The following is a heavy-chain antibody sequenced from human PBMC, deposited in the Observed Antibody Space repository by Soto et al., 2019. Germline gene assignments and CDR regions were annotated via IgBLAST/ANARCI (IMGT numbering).Heavy chain of an antibody. J-gene: IGHJ4*02. CDR3: ASCHWNGPNDY. CDR2: IYRGGDT. V-gene: IGHV3-66*01. D-gene: IGHD1-1*01. CDR1: GLTVSDNY. Sequence: EVQLEESGGGLVQPGGSLRLSCAASGLTVSDNYIRWVRHAPGKGLEWVSVIYRGGDTYYADSVKGRFTISRDNSKNTVYLQMNSLRDGDTAVYYCASCHWNGPNDYWGQGTLVTVSS.